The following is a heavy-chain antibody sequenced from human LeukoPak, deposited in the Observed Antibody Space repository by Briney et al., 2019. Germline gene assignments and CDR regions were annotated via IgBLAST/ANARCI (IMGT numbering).Heavy chain of an antibody. CDR1: GFTFSNYA. V-gene: IGHV3-30*18. Sequence: GGSLRLSCAASGFTFSNYAIHWVRQAPGKGLEWVAFISYDGNDKYYADSVKGRFTTSRDNSNDMVHLQMHSLRPEDTAVYSCAKDAVNCSGTSCSYGMDVWGQGTTVTVSS. D-gene: IGHD2-2*01. CDR3: AKDAVNCSGTSCSYGMDV. CDR2: ISYDGNDK. J-gene: IGHJ6*02.